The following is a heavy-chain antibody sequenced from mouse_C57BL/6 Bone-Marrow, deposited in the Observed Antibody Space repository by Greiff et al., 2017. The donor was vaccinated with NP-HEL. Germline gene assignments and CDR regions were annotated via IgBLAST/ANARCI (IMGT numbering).Heavy chain of an antibody. Sequence: VQGVESGAELVRPGASVTLSCKASGYTFTDYEMHWVKQTPVHGLEWIGAIDPETGGTAYNQKFKGKAILTADKSSSTAYMELRSLTSEDSAVYYCTRWAPPYAMDYWGQGTSVTVSS. J-gene: IGHJ4*01. CDR2: IDPETGGT. CDR3: TRWAPPYAMDY. CDR1: GYTFTDYE. V-gene: IGHV1-15*01.